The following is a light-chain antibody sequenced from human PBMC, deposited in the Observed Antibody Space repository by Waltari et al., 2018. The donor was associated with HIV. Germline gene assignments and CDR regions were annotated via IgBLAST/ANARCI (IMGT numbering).Light chain of an antibody. CDR2: DVT. V-gene: IGLV2-8*01. Sequence: QSALTQPPSASGSPGQSVTISCTGTLGDVGAFNYVSWYQKHPDTAPRLIIYDVTMRPSGVPDRFSGSKSGNTASLTVSGLQAEDEADYYCSSYGGRDNLIFGGGTKVTVL. CDR1: LGDVGAFNY. J-gene: IGLJ2*01. CDR3: SSYGGRDNLI.